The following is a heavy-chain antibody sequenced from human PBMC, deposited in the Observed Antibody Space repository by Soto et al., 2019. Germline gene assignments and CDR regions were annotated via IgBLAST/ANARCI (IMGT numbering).Heavy chain of an antibody. D-gene: IGHD2-21*01. V-gene: IGHV6-1*01. CDR2: TYYRSKWYN. Sequence: PSQTLSLTFAISGDSVSYNSAAWNWIRQSPSRGLEWLGRTYYRSKWYNDYAVSVKSRITVTPDTSKNQFSLHLNSVTPEDTAVYYCARGPHIVVAKGGWFDPWGQGTLVTVSS. CDR1: GDSVSYNSAA. CDR3: ARGPHIVVAKGGWFDP. J-gene: IGHJ5*02.